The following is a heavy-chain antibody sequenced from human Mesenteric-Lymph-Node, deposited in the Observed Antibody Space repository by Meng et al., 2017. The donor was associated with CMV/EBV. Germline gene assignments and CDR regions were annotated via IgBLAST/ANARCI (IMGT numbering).Heavy chain of an antibody. Sequence: GESLKISCAASGFTFSSYSMNWVRQAPGKGLEWVSAISGSGGSTYYADSVKGRFTISRDNSKNTLYLQMNSLRAEDTAVYYCAKPRRGWNSFDYWGQGTLVTVSS. CDR1: GFTFSSYS. J-gene: IGHJ4*02. V-gene: IGHV3-23*01. CDR2: ISGSGGST. CDR3: AKPRRGWNSFDY. D-gene: IGHD2-15*01.